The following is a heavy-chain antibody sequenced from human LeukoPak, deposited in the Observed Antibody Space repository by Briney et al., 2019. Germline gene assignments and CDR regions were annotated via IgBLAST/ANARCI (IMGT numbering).Heavy chain of an antibody. D-gene: IGHD3-22*01. J-gene: IGHJ4*02. CDR1: GFTFSSYA. V-gene: IGHV3-23*01. Sequence: AGASLRLSCAASGFTFSSYAMSWVRQAPGKGLEWVSAISGSGGSTYYADSVKGRFTISRDNSKNTLYLQMNSLRAEDTAVYYCAKAWGYYYDSSGYWKDWGQGTLVTVSS. CDR2: ISGSGGST. CDR3: AKAWGYYYDSSGYWKD.